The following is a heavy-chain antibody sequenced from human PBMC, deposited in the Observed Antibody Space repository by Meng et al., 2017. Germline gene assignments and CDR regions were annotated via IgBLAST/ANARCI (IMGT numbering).Heavy chain of an antibody. CDR2: INHSTST. D-gene: IGHD2-15*01. J-gene: IGHJ4*02. CDR1: FSCFSVYY. Sequence: VQLQPWGAGLLEPSETSSTSCAFYFSCFSVYYWRWTPQPPVKGMGLIGAINHSTSTDHSSYLKSRMTVSADTCKIHFYLNTRSVTDAATDVYASELEVVAALDYWGQGTLVTVSS. V-gene: IGHV4-34*01. CDR3: ELEVVAALDY.